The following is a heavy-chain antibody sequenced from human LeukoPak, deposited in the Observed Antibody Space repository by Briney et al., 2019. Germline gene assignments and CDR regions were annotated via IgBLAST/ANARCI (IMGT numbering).Heavy chain of an antibody. J-gene: IGHJ4*02. CDR3: ARVDCGADCYVNY. CDR1: GGSISSGSYY. Sequence: SETLSLTCTFSGGSISSGSYYWSWIRQPPGKGLEWIGNIYYSGSTNYNPSLKSRVTISVDTSKNQFSLKLSSVTAADTAVYYCARVDCGADCYVNYWGQGTLVTVSS. D-gene: IGHD2-21*02. CDR2: IYYSGST. V-gene: IGHV4-61*01.